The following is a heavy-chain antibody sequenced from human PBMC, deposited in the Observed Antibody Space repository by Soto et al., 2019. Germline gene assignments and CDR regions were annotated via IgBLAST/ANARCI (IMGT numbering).Heavy chain of an antibody. Sequence: QVQLVESGGGVVQPGRSLRLSCAASGFTFSSYAMHWVHQAPGKGLEWVAVISYDGSNKYYADSVKGRFTISRDNSKNTLYLQMNSLRAEDTAVYYCAREDRDGWGWFDPWGQGTLVTVSS. CDR1: GFTFSSYA. CDR3: AREDRDGWGWFDP. D-gene: IGHD7-27*01. V-gene: IGHV3-30-3*01. CDR2: ISYDGSNK. J-gene: IGHJ5*02.